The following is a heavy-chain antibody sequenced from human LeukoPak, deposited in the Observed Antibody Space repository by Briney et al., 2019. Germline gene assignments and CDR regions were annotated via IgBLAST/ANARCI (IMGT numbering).Heavy chain of an antibody. CDR2: IYYSGST. J-gene: IGHJ3*02. CDR1: GGSISSCGYF. D-gene: IGHD3-10*01. V-gene: IGHV4-31*03. CDR3: ARDRPNGSGSYYNPHDAFDI. Sequence: SETLSLTCTVSGGSISSCGYFWSWIRQHPGEGLEWVGYIYYSGSTYYNPSLKSRVTISVDTSKNQFSLKLSSVTAADTAVYYCARDRPNGSGSYYNPHDAFDIWGQGTMVTVSS.